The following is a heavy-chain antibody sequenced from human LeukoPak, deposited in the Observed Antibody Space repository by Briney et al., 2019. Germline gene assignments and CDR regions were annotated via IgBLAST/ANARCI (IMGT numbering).Heavy chain of an antibody. V-gene: IGHV1-69*04. J-gene: IGHJ6*02. CDR1: GVTFSSYA. CDR3: ARDPTGHYYYGMDA. CDR2: IIPIPGIA. Sequence: SVKVSCTASGVTFSSYAISWVRQAPGQGLEWMGRIIPIPGIANYAQKFQGRVTITADKVTSTAYMEMSSLRSEDTAVYYCARDPTGHYYYGMDAWGQGTTVTVSS. D-gene: IGHD3-10*01.